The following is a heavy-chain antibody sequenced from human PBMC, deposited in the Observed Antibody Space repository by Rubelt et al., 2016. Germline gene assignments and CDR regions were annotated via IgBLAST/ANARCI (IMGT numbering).Heavy chain of an antibody. CDR1: GFTFSSYS. CDR3: TRDQFQLLWYAFDI. Sequence: DVQLVESGGGLGKPGGSLRLSCAASGFTFSSYSMNWVRQAPGKGLEWVSSISSSSSYIYYADSVKGRFTISRDNAKDSLYLQMNSLRAEDTAVYYCTRDQFQLLWYAFDIWGQGTLVTVAS. D-gene: IGHD2-2*01. CDR2: ISSSSSYI. J-gene: IGHJ3*02. V-gene: IGHV3-21*02.